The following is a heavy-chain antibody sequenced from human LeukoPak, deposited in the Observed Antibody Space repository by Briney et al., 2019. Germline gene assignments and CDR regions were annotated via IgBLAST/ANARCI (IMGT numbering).Heavy chain of an antibody. D-gene: IGHD1-1*01. Sequence: GGSLRLSCAASGFTFSSYAMHWVRQAPGKGLEWVSDISSSSRYANYADSVKGRFTISRDNAKKSLYLQMNSLRAEDTAVYYCTRDKQQLDDYWGQGTLVTVSS. V-gene: IGHV3-21*05. CDR2: ISSSSRYA. CDR1: GFTFSSYA. CDR3: TRDKQQLDDY. J-gene: IGHJ4*02.